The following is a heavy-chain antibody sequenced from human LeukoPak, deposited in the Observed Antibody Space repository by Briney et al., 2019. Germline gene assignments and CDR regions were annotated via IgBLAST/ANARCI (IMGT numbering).Heavy chain of an antibody. V-gene: IGHV4-39*07. CDR3: APIFGDSSDFAS. Sequence: SETLSLTCTVSGGSISSSSYYWGWIRQPPGKGLEWIGSIYYSGSTYYNPSLKSRVTISADTSKNQFSLRLTSVTAADTAVYYCAPIFGDSSDFASWGQGTLVTVSS. CDR2: IYYSGST. CDR1: GGSISSSSYY. D-gene: IGHD4-17*01. J-gene: IGHJ4*01.